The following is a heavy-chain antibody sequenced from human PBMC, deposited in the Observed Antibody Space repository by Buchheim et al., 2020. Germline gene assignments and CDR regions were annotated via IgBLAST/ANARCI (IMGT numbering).Heavy chain of an antibody. V-gene: IGHV3-48*03. CDR2: ISSSGSTI. D-gene: IGHD3-3*01. CDR1: GFTFSSYE. Sequence: EVQLVESGGGLVQPGGSLRLSCAASGFTFSSYEMNWVRQAPGKGLEWVSYISSSGSTIYYADSVKGRFTISSDNAKNSLYLQMNSLRAEDTAVYYCARVLEWLLKGDYYYGMDVWGQGTT. J-gene: IGHJ6*02. CDR3: ARVLEWLLKGDYYYGMDV.